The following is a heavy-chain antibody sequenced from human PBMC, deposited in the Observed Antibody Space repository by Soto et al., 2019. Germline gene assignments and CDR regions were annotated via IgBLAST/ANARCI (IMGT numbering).Heavy chain of an antibody. CDR3: ARFAKEENPKVGSWYYFDY. CDR2: IYYSGRT. CDR1: GGSISSGGYF. Sequence: PSETLSLTCTVSGGSISSGGYFWSWVRQHPGKGLEWIGNIYYSGRTYYNPPLKSRVTISVDTSKNQFSLKLSSVTAADTAVYYCARFAKEENPKVGSWYYFDYWGQGTRVTVSS. J-gene: IGHJ4*02. V-gene: IGHV4-31*03. D-gene: IGHD6-13*01.